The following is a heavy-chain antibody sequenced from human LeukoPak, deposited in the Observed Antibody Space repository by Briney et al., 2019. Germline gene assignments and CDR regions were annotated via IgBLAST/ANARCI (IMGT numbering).Heavy chain of an antibody. Sequence: GGSLRLSCAASGFTFSSYSMNWVRQAPGKGLEWVSSISSSSSYIYYADSVKGRFTNSRDNAKNSLYLQMNSLRAEDTAVYYCARDWDYGGNSVDYWGQGTLVTVSS. D-gene: IGHD4-23*01. CDR3: ARDWDYGGNSVDY. V-gene: IGHV3-21*01. J-gene: IGHJ4*02. CDR2: ISSSSSYI. CDR1: GFTFSSYS.